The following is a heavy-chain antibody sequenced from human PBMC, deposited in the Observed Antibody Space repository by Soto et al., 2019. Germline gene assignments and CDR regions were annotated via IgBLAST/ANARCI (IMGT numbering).Heavy chain of an antibody. J-gene: IGHJ6*03. V-gene: IGHV3-74*01. Sequence: GGSLRLSCAASGFTFSSYWMHWVRQAPGKGLVWVSRINSDGSSTSYADSVKGRFTISRDNAKNTLYLQMNSLRAEDTAVYYCARDPARSKFWSGTRDYYYYYMDVWGKGTTVTVSS. CDR1: GFTFSSYW. CDR3: ARDPARSKFWSGTRDYYYYYMDV. CDR2: INSDGSST. D-gene: IGHD3-3*01.